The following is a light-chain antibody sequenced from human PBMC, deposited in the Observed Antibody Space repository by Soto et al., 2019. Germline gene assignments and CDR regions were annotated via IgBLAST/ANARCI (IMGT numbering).Light chain of an antibody. Sequence: EIVMTQSPATLSVSPGERATLSCRASQRLSASDIAWYQQKPGQAPKFLIYGVSSRATGIPDRFSGSGSGTDFTLTISRLEPEDFAVYYCQQYSSLWTFGQGTKVDI. CDR2: GVS. CDR1: QRLSASD. J-gene: IGKJ1*01. CDR3: QQYSSLWT. V-gene: IGKV3-20*01.